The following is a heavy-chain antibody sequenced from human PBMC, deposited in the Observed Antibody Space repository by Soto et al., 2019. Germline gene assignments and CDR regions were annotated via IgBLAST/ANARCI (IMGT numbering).Heavy chain of an antibody. Sequence: ASVKVSCKASGYTFTNYAVHWVRQAPGQRLEWMGWINAGNGNTKYSQKFQGRVTIIKDTSASTAYMELSSLRSEDTAVYYCASIANSIMTTKGIYFDYWGQGTLVTVSS. CDR2: INAGNGNT. CDR3: ASIANSIMTTKGIYFDY. V-gene: IGHV1-3*01. J-gene: IGHJ4*02. CDR1: GYTFTNYA. D-gene: IGHD4-17*01.